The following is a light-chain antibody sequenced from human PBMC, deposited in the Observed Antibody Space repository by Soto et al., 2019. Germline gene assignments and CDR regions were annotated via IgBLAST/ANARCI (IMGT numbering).Light chain of an antibody. Sequence: QSVLTPPASVSGSPGQSITISCTGTSGDIGSYNRVSWYQQHPGKAPKLIIYEVTDRPSGVSNRFSGSKSGNTASLTISGLQAEDEAEYYCSSYTNINTRACVFGTGTKLTVL. V-gene: IGLV2-14*01. CDR2: EVT. CDR3: SSYTNINTRACV. CDR1: SGDIGSYNR. J-gene: IGLJ1*01.